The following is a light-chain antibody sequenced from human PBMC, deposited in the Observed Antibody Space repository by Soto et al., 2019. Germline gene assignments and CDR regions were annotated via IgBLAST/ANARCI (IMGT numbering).Light chain of an antibody. V-gene: IGLV1-51*01. J-gene: IGLJ2*01. CDR2: DNN. Sequence: QSVLTQPPSVSAAPGQKVTISCSGKNSNIGNNDVSWYQQFPGTAPKLLIYDNNKRPSGIPDRFSGSKSGTSATLSITGLQTGDEADYYCGTWDSSLSAVVFGGGTKLTVL. CDR1: NSNIGNND. CDR3: GTWDSSLSAVV.